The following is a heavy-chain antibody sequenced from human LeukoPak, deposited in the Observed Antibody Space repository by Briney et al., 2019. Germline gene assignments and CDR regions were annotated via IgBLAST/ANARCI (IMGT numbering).Heavy chain of an antibody. D-gene: IGHD2-2*02. CDR1: GFTFSRYA. Sequence: PGGSLRLSCGASGFTFSRYAMSWVRQAPGKGLQWVSEIGGSGGAIYYADSVKGRFTISRDNSKNTLYLQLHSLRADDTAVYYCATKAVPRPRLYDAFDFWGQGTVVTVSS. V-gene: IGHV3-23*01. CDR2: IGGSGGAI. J-gene: IGHJ3*01. CDR3: ATKAVPRPRLYDAFDF.